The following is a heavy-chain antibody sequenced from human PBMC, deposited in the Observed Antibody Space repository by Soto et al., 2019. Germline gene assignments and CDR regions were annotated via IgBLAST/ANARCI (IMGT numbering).Heavy chain of an antibody. CDR2: ISSSSSYI. D-gene: IGHD6-19*01. J-gene: IGHJ4*02. Sequence: GGSLRLSCAASGFTFRTYAMSWVRQAPGKGLEWVSSISSSSSYIYYADSVKGRFTISRDNAKNSLYLQMNSLRAEDTAVYYCARIHQWLAFDYWGQGTLVTVSS. CDR1: GFTFRTYA. CDR3: ARIHQWLAFDY. V-gene: IGHV3-21*01.